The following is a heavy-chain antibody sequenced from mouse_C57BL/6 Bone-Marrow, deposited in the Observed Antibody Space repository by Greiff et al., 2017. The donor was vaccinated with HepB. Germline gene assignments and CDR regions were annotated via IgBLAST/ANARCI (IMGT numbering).Heavy chain of an antibody. CDR3: ALYSRGDY. V-gene: IGHV1-55*01. CDR1: GYTFTSYW. D-gene: IGHD2-12*01. Sequence: QVHVKQSGAELVKPGASVKMSCKASGYTFTSYWITWVKQRPGQGLEWIGDIYPGSGSTNYNEKFKSKATLTVDTSSSTAYMQLSSLTSEDSAVYYCALYSRGDYWGQGTTLTVSS. CDR2: IYPGSGST. J-gene: IGHJ2*01.